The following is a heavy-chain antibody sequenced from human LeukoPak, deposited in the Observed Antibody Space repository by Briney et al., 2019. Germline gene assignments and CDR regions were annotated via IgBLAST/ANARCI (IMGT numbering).Heavy chain of an antibody. CDR2: ISGGGSHT. Sequence: GGSLRLSCAASGFTYDDYSMTWVRQGPGKGLEWVSTISGGGSHTYYAASVKGRFTISRDNSKNTLFLQMDSLRVEDTAVYYCAKADLRHRPGSPNFDFWGQGILVTVSS. CDR1: GFTYDDYS. D-gene: IGHD7-27*01. V-gene: IGHV3-23*01. J-gene: IGHJ4*02. CDR3: AKADLRHRPGSPNFDF.